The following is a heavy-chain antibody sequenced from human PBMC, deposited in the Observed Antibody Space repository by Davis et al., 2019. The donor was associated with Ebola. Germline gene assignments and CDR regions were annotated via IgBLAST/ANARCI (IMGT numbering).Heavy chain of an antibody. CDR3: ARSDLRFDYDSGGYFADVLDI. CDR2: ISHSGNT. CDR1: GGSISSVGYS. D-gene: IGHD3-22*01. Sequence: MPSETLSLTCAVSGGSISSVGYSWSWIRQPPGKGLEWIDYISHSGNTYYNPSLKSRVTISVDRSKNQFSLKLTSVTAADTAVYYCARSDLRFDYDSGGYFADVLDIWGQGTMVTVSS. V-gene: IGHV4-30-2*01. J-gene: IGHJ3*02.